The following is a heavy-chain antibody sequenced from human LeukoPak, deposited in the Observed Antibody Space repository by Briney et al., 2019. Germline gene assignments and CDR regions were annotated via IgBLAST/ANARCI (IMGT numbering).Heavy chain of an antibody. V-gene: IGHV4-4*02. J-gene: IGHJ5*02. CDR3: ALIPRGIAVPGTDL. Sequence: PSETLSLTCAVSGASISSSNWWSWVRQPPGRGLEWIGEIYHSGGTNYTPSLKSRVTTSIDRPKNQFSLKLSSVTAADTAVYYCALIPRGIAVPGTDLWGQGTLVTVSS. D-gene: IGHD6-19*01. CDR1: GASISSSNW. CDR2: IYHSGGT.